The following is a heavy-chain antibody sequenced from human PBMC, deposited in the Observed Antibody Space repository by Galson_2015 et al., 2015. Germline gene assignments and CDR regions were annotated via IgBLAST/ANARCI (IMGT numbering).Heavy chain of an antibody. D-gene: IGHD2-15*01. CDR2: ISYDVSNK. V-gene: IGHV3-30*18. CDR1: GFTFSSYG. Sequence: SLRLSCAASGFTFSSYGMHWVRQAPGKGLEWVTVISYDVSNKYYADSVKGRFTLSRDNSKNTLYLQMNSLRAEDTAVYYCAKDTAFCNGGSCYSTAFDYWGQGTLVTVSS. J-gene: IGHJ4*02. CDR3: AKDTAFCNGGSCYSTAFDY.